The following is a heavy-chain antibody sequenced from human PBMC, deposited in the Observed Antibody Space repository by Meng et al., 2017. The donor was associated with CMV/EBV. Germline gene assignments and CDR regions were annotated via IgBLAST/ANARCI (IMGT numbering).Heavy chain of an antibody. CDR1: GFTFSSYE. CDR2: ISSSGSTI. D-gene: IGHD3-22*01. CDR3: AKDIANYYDSSGDLDY. V-gene: IGHV3-48*03. J-gene: IGHJ4*02. Sequence: GESLKISCAASGFTFSSYEMNWVRQAPGKGLEWVSYISSSGSTIYYADSVKGRFTISRDNAKNSLYLQMNSLRAEDTALYYCAKDIANYYDSSGDLDYWGQGTLVTVSS.